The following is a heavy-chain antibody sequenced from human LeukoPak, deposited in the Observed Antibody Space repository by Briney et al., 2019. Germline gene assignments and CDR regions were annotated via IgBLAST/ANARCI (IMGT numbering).Heavy chain of an antibody. CDR1: GFTFSSHW. V-gene: IGHV3-7*01. Sequence: PGGSLRLSCAASGFTFSSHWMSWVRQAPGKGLEWVANIKQDGSEKYYVDSVKGRFTISRDNAKNSLYLQMNSLRAEDTAVYYCARDQGAHGMDVWGQGTTVTVSS. CDR3: ARDQGAHGMDV. J-gene: IGHJ6*02. CDR2: IKQDGSEK. D-gene: IGHD4/OR15-4a*01.